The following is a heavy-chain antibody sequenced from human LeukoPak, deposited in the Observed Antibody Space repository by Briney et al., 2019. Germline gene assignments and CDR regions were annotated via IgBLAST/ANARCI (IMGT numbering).Heavy chain of an antibody. CDR1: GGSISSYY. CDR2: IYYSGST. Sequence: SETLSLTCTVSGGSISSYYWSWIRQPPGKGLEWIGYIYYSGSTSYNPSLKSRVTISVDTSKNQFSLKLSSVTAADTAVYYCARAGSSSTSSGFDYWGQGTLVTVSS. D-gene: IGHD2-2*01. J-gene: IGHJ4*02. V-gene: IGHV4-59*01. CDR3: ARAGSSSTSSGFDY.